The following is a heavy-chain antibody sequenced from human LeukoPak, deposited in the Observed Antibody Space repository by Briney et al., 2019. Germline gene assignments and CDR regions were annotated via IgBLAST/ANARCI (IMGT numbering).Heavy chain of an antibody. CDR1: GGSFSGYY. V-gene: IGHV4-34*01. D-gene: IGHD3-10*01. CDR2: INHSGST. Sequence: SETLSLTCAVYGGSFSGYYWSWIRQPPGKGLEWIGEINHSGSTNYNPSLKSRVTMSVDTSKNQFSLKLSSVTAVDTAVYYCARAGLSRMVRGVPNWFDPWGQGTLVTVSS. CDR3: ARAGLSRMVRGVPNWFDP. J-gene: IGHJ5*02.